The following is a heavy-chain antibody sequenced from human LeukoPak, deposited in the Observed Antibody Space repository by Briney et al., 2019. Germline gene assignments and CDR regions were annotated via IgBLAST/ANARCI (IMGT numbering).Heavy chain of an antibody. CDR1: GFTFSTYA. CDR2: ISGSGGST. J-gene: IGHJ4*02. V-gene: IGHV3-23*01. D-gene: IGHD6-19*01. Sequence: GGSLRFSFAASGFTFSTYAMSWVRQAPGKGLEWVSAISGSGGSTYYADSVKGRFTISRDNSKNTLYLQMNSLRAEDTAVYYCARHISSGWSDYWGQGTLVTVSS. CDR3: ARHISSGWSDY.